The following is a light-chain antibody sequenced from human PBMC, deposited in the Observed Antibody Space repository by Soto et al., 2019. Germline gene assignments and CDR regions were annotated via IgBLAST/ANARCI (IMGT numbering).Light chain of an antibody. J-gene: IGLJ1*01. CDR3: SSYTSSSTYV. Sequence: QSALTQPASVSGSPGQSIAISCTGTSSDVGAYNYVSWHQQHPGKAPKLLIYDVSNRPSGVSDRFSGSKSGNTASLTISGLQAEDEADYYCSSYTSSSTYVFGNGTKVTVL. CDR2: DVS. CDR1: SSDVGAYNY. V-gene: IGLV2-14*01.